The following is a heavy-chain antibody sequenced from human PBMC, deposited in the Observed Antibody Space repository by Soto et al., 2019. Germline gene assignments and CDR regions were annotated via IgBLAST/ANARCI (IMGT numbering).Heavy chain of an antibody. CDR2: IYYSGST. V-gene: IGHV4-59*01. CDR1: GGSISSYY. D-gene: IGHD2-2*01. J-gene: IGHJ5*02. CDR3: ARTRRYYNWFDP. Sequence: SETLSLTCTVSGGSISSYYWSWIRQPPGKGLEWIGYIYYSGSTNYNPSLKSRVTISVDTSKNQFSLKLTSVTAADTAVYYCARTRRYYNWFDPWGQGTLVTVSS.